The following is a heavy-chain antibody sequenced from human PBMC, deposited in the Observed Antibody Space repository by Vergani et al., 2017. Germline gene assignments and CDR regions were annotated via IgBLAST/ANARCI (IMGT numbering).Heavy chain of an antibody. V-gene: IGHV3-21*01. CDR3: ARYPQDGSSRLGMDV. Sequence: EVQLVESGGGLVKPGGSLRLSCAASGFTFSSYSMNWVRQAPGKGLEWVSSISSSSSYIYYADSVKGRFTISRDNAKNSLYLQMNSLRAEDTAVYYCARYPQDGSSRLGMDVWGKGTTVTVSS. CDR2: ISSSSSYI. CDR1: GFTFSSYS. D-gene: IGHD6-13*01. J-gene: IGHJ6*04.